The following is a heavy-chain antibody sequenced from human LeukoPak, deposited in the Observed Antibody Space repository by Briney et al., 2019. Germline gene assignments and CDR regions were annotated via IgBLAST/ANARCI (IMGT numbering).Heavy chain of an antibody. Sequence: PSETLSLTCTVSGGSISSGDYYWSWIRQPPGEGLEWIGYIYYSGSTYYNPSLKSRVTISVDTSKNQFSLKLSSVTAADTAVYYCARTRDANAYYYYYGMDVWGQGTTVTVSS. CDR3: ARTRDANAYYYYYGMDV. CDR2: IYYSGST. V-gene: IGHV4-30-4*01. J-gene: IGHJ6*02. D-gene: IGHD2-2*01. CDR1: GGSISSGDYY.